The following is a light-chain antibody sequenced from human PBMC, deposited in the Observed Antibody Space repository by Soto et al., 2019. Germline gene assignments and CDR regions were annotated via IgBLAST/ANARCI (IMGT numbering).Light chain of an antibody. Sequence: QSVLTQPPSVSETPGQRVTISCSGSSSNIGSNTVNWYRQLPETAPKLLIYSNTQRPSGVPDRFSGSKSGTSASLAISGLQSEDEADYYFAVWDDSLNGCGFGTGTKRTVL. CDR3: AVWDDSLNGCG. V-gene: IGLV1-44*01. J-gene: IGLJ1*01. CDR1: SSNIGSNT. CDR2: SNT.